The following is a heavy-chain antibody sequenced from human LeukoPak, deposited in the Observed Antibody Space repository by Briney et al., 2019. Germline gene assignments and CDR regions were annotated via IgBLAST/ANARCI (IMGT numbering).Heavy chain of an antibody. V-gene: IGHV4-34*01. CDR2: INHSGST. D-gene: IGHD3-10*01. J-gene: IGHJ4*02. CDR3: AGRAMVRGVVRSY. Sequence: WETLSLTCAVYGGSFSGYYWSWIRQPPGKGLEWIGEINHSGSTNYNPSLKSRVTISVDTSKNQFSLKLSSVTAADTAVYYCAGRAMVRGVVRSYWGRGSLASVSS. CDR1: GGSFSGYY.